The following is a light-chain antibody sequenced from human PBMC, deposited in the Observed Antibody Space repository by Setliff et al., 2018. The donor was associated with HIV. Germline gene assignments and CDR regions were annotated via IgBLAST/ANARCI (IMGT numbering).Light chain of an antibody. V-gene: IGLV2-14*03. CDR3: SSYTSTSTRV. J-gene: IGLJ1*01. CDR1: TSDVGGYNY. Sequence: QSALTQPASVSGSPGQSITISCTGTTSDVGGYNYVSWYQQHPGKAPKLMIYDVTNRPSGISDRFSGSKSANTASLTISGLQADDEADYYCSSYTSTSTRVFGTGTRSPS. CDR2: DVT.